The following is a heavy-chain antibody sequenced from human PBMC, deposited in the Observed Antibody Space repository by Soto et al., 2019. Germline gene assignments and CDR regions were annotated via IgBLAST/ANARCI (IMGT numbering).Heavy chain of an antibody. CDR3: ATAEPEWFGEDY. V-gene: IGHV3-30*03. CDR2: ISHHGSDK. D-gene: IGHD3-10*01. Sequence: QVQLVESGGGVVQPGRSLRLSCAASGFTLGTYAMHWVRQAPGKGLEWVAVISHHGSDKYYADSVKGRFTISRDNSKSTLSLQMNSLRDEDTAVYYCATAEPEWFGEDYWGQGTLVNVSS. CDR1: GFTLGTYA. J-gene: IGHJ4*02.